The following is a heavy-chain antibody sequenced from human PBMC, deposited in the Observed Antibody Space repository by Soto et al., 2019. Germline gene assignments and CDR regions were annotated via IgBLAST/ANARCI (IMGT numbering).Heavy chain of an antibody. Sequence: EASVKVSCKASGYTFTGYYMHWVRQAPGQGLEWMGWINPNSGGTNYAQKFQGWVTMTRDTSISTAYMELSRLRSDDTAVYYCARASSDGGYCSSTSCYATFDYWGQGTLVTVSS. CDR2: INPNSGGT. V-gene: IGHV1-2*04. CDR3: ARASSDGGYCSSTSCYATFDY. CDR1: GYTFTGYY. J-gene: IGHJ4*02. D-gene: IGHD2-2*01.